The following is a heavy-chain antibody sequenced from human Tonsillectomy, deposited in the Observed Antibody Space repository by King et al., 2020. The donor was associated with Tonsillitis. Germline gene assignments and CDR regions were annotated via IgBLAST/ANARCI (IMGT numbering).Heavy chain of an antibody. CDR3: ARLTRSTPLDD. Sequence: QLQESGPGLVKPSETLSLTCAVSGYSISSGYFWGWIRQPPGKGLEWIGHIDHTGSTFYNPSLKARVTISVDTSKNQFSLKVTSVTAADTAVYYCARLTRSTPLDDWGQGPRVTVSS. CDR2: IDHTGST. J-gene: IGHJ4*02. V-gene: IGHV4-38-2*01. CDR1: GYSISSGYF.